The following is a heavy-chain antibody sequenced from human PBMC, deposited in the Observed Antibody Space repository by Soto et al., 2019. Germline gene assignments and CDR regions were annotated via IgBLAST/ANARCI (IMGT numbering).Heavy chain of an antibody. J-gene: IGHJ4*02. CDR1: GFTFSSYT. V-gene: IGHV3-48*03. Sequence: PGGSLRLSCTASGFTFSSYTMSWVRQAPGKGLEWVSAISGSGNTVYYADSVKGRFTISRDNTRNSLYLQMNSLRDEDTALYYCVRYCSTTLCNGVATRTFDYWGQGTLVTVSS. CDR2: ISGSGNTV. D-gene: IGHD2-2*01. CDR3: VRYCSTTLCNGVATRTFDY.